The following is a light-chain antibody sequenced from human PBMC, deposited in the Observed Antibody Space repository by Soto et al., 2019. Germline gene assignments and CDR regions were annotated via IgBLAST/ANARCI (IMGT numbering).Light chain of an antibody. CDR3: QQYNSYST. Sequence: DLQMTQSPSTLSASVGDRVTITCRASQFISSWLAWYQQKPGKAPKLLIYDASTLESGVQSRFSGSGSGTEFTLTISSLQPDDFATYDCQQYNSYSTFGQGTKVDIK. J-gene: IGKJ1*01. V-gene: IGKV1-5*01. CDR1: QFISSW. CDR2: DAS.